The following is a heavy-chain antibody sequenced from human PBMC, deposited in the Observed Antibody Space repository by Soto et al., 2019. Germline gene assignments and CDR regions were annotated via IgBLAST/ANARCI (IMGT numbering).Heavy chain of an antibody. V-gene: IGHV4-30-4*01. D-gene: IGHD2-2*02. CDR2: IYYSGST. J-gene: IGHJ5*02. CDR1: GGSISSGDYY. Sequence: SETLSLTCTVSGGSISSGDYYWSWIRQPPGKGLEWIGYIYYSGSTYYNPSLKSRVTISVDTSKNQFSLKLSSVTAADTAVYYCARDGARDCSSTSCYSSRWFDPWGQGTLVTVSS. CDR3: ARDGARDCSSTSCYSSRWFDP.